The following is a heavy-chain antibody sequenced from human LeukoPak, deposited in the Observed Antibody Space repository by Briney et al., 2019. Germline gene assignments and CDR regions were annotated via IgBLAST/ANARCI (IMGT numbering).Heavy chain of an antibody. Sequence: SETLSLTCTVSGGSISSSSYYWGWIRQPPGKGLEWIGSIYYSGSTYYNPSLKSRVTISVDTSKKQFSLKLSSVTAADTAVYYCARTGYSGSYHDYWGQGTLVTVSS. CDR3: ARTGYSGSYHDY. CDR1: GGSISSSSYY. D-gene: IGHD1-26*01. CDR2: IYYSGST. J-gene: IGHJ4*02. V-gene: IGHV4-39*07.